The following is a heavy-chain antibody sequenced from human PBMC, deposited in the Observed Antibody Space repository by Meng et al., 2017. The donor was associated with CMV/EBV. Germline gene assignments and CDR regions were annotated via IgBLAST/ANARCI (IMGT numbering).Heavy chain of an antibody. J-gene: IGHJ2*01. Sequence: SGPTLVKPTQTLTLTCTFSGFSLSTSGVGVGWIRQPPGKGLEWIGEINHSGSTNYNPSLKSRVTISVDTSKNQFSLKLSSVTAADTAVYYCARGLYCSSTSCYRKYFDLWGRGTLVTVSS. CDR1: GFSLSTSGVG. V-gene: IGHV4-39*07. CDR3: ARGLYCSSTSCYRKYFDL. CDR2: INHSGST. D-gene: IGHD2-2*01.